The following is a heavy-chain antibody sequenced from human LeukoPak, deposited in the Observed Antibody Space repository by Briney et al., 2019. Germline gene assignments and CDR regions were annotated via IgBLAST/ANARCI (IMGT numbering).Heavy chain of an antibody. CDR3: ARDEDYGDYESAFDI. CDR1: GGSISSGDYY. CDR2: IYYSGST. J-gene: IGHJ3*02. Sequence: SETLSLTCTVSGGSISSGDYYWSWIRQPPGKGLEWIGYIYYSGSTYYNPSLKSRVTISVDTSKNQFSMKLSSVTAADTAVYYCARDEDYGDYESAFDIWGQGTVVTVSS. D-gene: IGHD4-17*01. V-gene: IGHV4-30-4*01.